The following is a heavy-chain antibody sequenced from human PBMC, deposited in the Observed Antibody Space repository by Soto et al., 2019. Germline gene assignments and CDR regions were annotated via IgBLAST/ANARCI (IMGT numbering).Heavy chain of an antibody. Sequence: SGTLSPPPTVSCDPITHNSFFWAWVPQPPGKGLEWIGSIYYSGTTYYNPSLKSRVTISVDTSKNQFSLRLSSVTAADTAVYYCARHETLHGDYDYWGQGTLVTVSS. CDR2: IYYSGTT. J-gene: IGHJ4*02. CDR1: CDPITHNSFF. V-gene: IGHV4-39*01. CDR3: ARHETLHGDYDY. D-gene: IGHD4-17*01.